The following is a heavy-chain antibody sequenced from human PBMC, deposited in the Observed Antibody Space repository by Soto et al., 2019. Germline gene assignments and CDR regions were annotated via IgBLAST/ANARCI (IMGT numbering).Heavy chain of an antibody. D-gene: IGHD3-16*01. Sequence: EVQLVESGGGLVQPGGSLSLSCAASGFTFSSYSMNWVRQAPGKGLEWVSYISTSSSTIYYADSVKARFSISKDNAKNSLYLQMNSLRAEDTAVYYCSRDLWGVGVPGPWGQGTLVTVSS. J-gene: IGHJ5*02. CDR3: SRDLWGVGVPGP. CDR2: ISTSSSTI. CDR1: GFTFSSYS. V-gene: IGHV3-48*01.